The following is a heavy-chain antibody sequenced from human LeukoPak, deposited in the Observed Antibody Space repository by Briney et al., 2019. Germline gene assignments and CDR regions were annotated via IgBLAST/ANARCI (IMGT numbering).Heavy chain of an antibody. J-gene: IGHJ4*02. D-gene: IGHD6-19*01. Sequence: PSETLSLTCTVSGGSISSYYWSWIRQPPGKGLEWIGYIYYSGSTNYNPSLKSRVTISVDTSKNQFSLKLSSVTAADTAVYYCARDSSGWYQGLDYWGQGTLVTVSS. V-gene: IGHV4-59*01. CDR1: GGSISSYY. CDR2: IYYSGST. CDR3: ARDSSGWYQGLDY.